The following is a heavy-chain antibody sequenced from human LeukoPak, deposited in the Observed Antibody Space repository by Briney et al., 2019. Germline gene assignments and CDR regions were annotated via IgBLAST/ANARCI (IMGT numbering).Heavy chain of an antibody. Sequence: ASVKVSCKASGYTFTGYYMHWVRQAPGQGLEWMGWINLNSGGTNYAQKFQGRVTMTRDTSISTAYMELSRLRSDDTAVYYCALEKDIVVVPAAPLGYWGQGTLVTVSS. V-gene: IGHV1-2*02. CDR3: ALEKDIVVVPAAPLGY. CDR2: INLNSGGT. CDR1: GYTFTGYY. J-gene: IGHJ4*02. D-gene: IGHD2-2*01.